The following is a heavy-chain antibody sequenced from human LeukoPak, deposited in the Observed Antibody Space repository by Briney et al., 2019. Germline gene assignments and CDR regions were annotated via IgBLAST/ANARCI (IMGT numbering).Heavy chain of an antibody. V-gene: IGHV1-24*01. Sequence: ASVKVSCKVSGYTLTELSMHWVRQAPGKGLEWMGGFDPEDGETIYAQKFQGRVTITRDTSASTAYMELSSLRSEDTAVYYCARSGRLGGDWGQGTLVTVSS. CDR1: GYTLTELS. CDR3: ARSGRLGGD. D-gene: IGHD1-26*01. J-gene: IGHJ4*02. CDR2: FDPEDGET.